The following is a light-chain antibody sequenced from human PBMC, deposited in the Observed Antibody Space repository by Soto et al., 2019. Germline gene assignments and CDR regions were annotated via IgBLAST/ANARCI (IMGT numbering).Light chain of an antibody. Sequence: EIVLTQSPGTLSLSPEQRATLSCRASQSVSSSYLAWYQQKPGQSPRLLIYGASSRATGIPDRFSGSGSGTDFILTISRLEPEDFAVYYCHQYGSSLLTFGAGTKVDIK. J-gene: IGKJ3*01. V-gene: IGKV3-20*01. CDR3: HQYGSSLLT. CDR1: QSVSSSY. CDR2: GAS.